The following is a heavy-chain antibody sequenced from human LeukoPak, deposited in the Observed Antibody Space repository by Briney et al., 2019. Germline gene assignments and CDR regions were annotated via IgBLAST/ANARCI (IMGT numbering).Heavy chain of an antibody. CDR1: GDSIGGYY. J-gene: IGHJ4*02. CDR3: ARAGSAWYSPFDC. V-gene: IGHV4-4*07. Sequence: SETLSLTCTVSGDSIGGYYWSWIRQPAGKGLEWIGRIYTSGSPNYNPSLKSRVTISIDKSKNQFSLNLISVTAADTAVYYCARAGSAWYSPFDCWGQGTLVTVSS. CDR2: IYTSGSP. D-gene: IGHD6-19*01.